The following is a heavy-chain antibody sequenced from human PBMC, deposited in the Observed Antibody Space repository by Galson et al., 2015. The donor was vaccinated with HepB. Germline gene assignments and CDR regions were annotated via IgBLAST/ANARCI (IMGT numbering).Heavy chain of an antibody. CDR3: ARDVYAHYFAYGMDV. V-gene: IGHV3-33*01. J-gene: IGHJ6*02. CDR1: GFTFSGYG. CDR2: IWYDGSNK. Sequence: SLRLSCAASGFTFSGYGMHWVRQAPGKGLEWVAVIWYDGSNKYYADSVKDRFTISRDNSKNTLYLQMNSLRAEDTAVYYCARDVYAHYFAYGMDVWGQGTTVTVSS. D-gene: IGHD5/OR15-5a*01.